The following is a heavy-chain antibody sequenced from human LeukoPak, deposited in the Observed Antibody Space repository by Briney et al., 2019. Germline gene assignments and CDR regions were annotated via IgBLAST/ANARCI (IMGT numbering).Heavy chain of an antibody. CDR2: ISSSSSYI. D-gene: IGHD6-13*01. CDR3: ARAIIAAAGSSAFDI. CDR1: GFTFSSYS. V-gene: IGHV3-21*01. J-gene: IGHJ3*02. Sequence: TGGSLRLSCAASGFTFSSYSMNWVRQAPGKGLEWVSSISSSSSYIYYADSVKGRFTISRDNAKNSLYLQMNSLRAEDTAVYYCARAIIAAAGSSAFDIWGQGTMVTVSS.